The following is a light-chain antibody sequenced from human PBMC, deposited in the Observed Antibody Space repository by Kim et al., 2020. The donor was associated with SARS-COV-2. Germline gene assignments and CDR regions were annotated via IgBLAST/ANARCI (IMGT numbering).Light chain of an antibody. Sequence: SPGDRVTLSCRASQSISGHYVTWYQQKLGQAPRLLIFGGSSRATGIPDRFSGSGSGTDFTLTISRLEPEDFAVYYCQQYGRSPITFGQGTRLEIK. CDR2: GGS. J-gene: IGKJ5*01. CDR3: QQYGRSPIT. CDR1: QSISGHY. V-gene: IGKV3-20*01.